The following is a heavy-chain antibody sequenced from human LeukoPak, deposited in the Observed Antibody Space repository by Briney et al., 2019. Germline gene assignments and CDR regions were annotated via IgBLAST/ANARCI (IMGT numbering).Heavy chain of an antibody. Sequence: TSETLSLTCTVSGGSIRSSYWSWIRQPAGKGLEWIGRIDASGSTYYNPSLKSRVTVSVDTSKNQFSLKLRSVTAADTAVYYCANSISLDFQYWGQGTLVTVSS. CDR2: IDASGST. J-gene: IGHJ4*02. D-gene: IGHD2-2*02. V-gene: IGHV4-4*07. CDR1: GGSIRSSY. CDR3: ANSISLDFQY.